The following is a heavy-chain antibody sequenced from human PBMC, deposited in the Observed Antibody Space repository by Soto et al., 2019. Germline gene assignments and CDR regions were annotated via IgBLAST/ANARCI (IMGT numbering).Heavy chain of an antibody. D-gene: IGHD1-26*01. CDR1: GGSISSSSYC. V-gene: IGHV4-39*01. CDR2: IYYSGST. J-gene: IGHJ3*02. CDR3: ARRLVGATSAFDI. Sequence: PSETLSLTCTVSGGSISSSSYCWGWIRQPPGKGLEWIGSIYYSGSTYYNPSLKSRVTISVDTSKNQFSLKLSSVTAADTAVYYCARRLVGATSAFDIWGQGTMVTVSS.